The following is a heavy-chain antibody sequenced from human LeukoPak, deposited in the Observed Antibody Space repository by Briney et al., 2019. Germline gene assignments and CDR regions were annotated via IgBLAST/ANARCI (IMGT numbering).Heavy chain of an antibody. CDR3: AREGSYYASFDY. V-gene: IGHV4-38-2*02. CDR1: GYSISSGYY. CDR2: IYHSGST. Sequence: SETLSLTCTVSGYSISSGYYWGWLRPPPGKGLEWIGSIYHSGSTYYNPSLKSRVTISVDTSKNQFSLKLSSVTAADTAVYYCAREGSYYASFDYWGQGTLVTVSS. J-gene: IGHJ4*02. D-gene: IGHD3-10*01.